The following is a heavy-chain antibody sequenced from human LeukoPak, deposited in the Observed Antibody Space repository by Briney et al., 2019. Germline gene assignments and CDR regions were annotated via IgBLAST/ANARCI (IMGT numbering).Heavy chain of an antibody. CDR2: IKQDGSEK. Sequence: GGSLRLSCAAPGFTFSSYWMSWVRQAPGKGLEWVANIKQDGSEKYYVDSVKGRFTISRDNAKNSLYLQMNSLRAEDTAVYYCASLPAAAPKDWFDPWGQGTLVTVSS. D-gene: IGHD2-2*01. J-gene: IGHJ5*02. V-gene: IGHV3-7*01. CDR1: GFTFSSYW. CDR3: ASLPAAAPKDWFDP.